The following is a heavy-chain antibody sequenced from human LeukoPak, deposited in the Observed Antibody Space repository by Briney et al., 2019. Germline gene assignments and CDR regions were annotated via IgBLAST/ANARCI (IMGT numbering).Heavy chain of an antibody. V-gene: IGHV7-4-1*02. Sequence: ASVKVSCKASGYTFTSYAMNWVRQAPGQGLEWMGWINTNTGNPTYAQGFTGRFVFSLDTSVSTAYLQISSLKAEDTAVYYCARFRSVPRADAFDIWGQGTMVTVSS. CDR2: INTNTGNP. CDR3: ARFRSVPRADAFDI. J-gene: IGHJ3*02. CDR1: GYTFTSYA.